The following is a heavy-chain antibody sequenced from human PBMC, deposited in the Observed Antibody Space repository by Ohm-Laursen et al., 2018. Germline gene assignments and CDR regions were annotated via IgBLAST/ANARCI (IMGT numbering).Heavy chain of an antibody. CDR2: TSSSGSTI. Sequence: SLRLSCAASGFTFSEYYMSWVRQAPGRGVEWVSYTSSSGSTIYYADSVKGRFTISRDNAKNSLYLQMNSLRAEDTAVYYCARVSKQWELLLDGFDIWGQGTMVTVSS. CDR3: ARVSKQWELLLDGFDI. CDR1: GFTFSEYY. J-gene: IGHJ3*02. D-gene: IGHD1-26*01. V-gene: IGHV3-11*01.